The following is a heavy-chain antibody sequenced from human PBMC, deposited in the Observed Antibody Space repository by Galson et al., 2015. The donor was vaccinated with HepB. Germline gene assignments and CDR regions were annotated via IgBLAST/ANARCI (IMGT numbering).Heavy chain of an antibody. CDR2: ISGSGGST. CDR3: AKGCGNLPYYGMDV. CDR1: GFTFSSYA. J-gene: IGHJ6*02. V-gene: IGHV3-23*01. Sequence: SLRLSCAASGFTFSSYAMSWVRQAPGKGLEWVSAISGSGGSTYYADSVKGRFTISRDNSKNTLYLQMNSLRAEDTAVYYCAKGCGNLPYYGMDVWGQGTTVTVSS. D-gene: IGHD1-7*01.